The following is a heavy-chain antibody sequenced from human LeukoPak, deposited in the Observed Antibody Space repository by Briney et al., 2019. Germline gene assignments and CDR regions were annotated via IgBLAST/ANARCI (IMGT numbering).Heavy chain of an antibody. CDR1: GFTFTTYW. V-gene: IGHV3-7*01. J-gene: IGHJ4*02. D-gene: IGHD3-22*01. CDR3: ARERYYYDSSGYSPFDY. CDR2: INQDGTEK. Sequence: GESLRLSCAASGFTFTTYWMSWVRQLPGKGLEWVANINQDGTEKYYVDSVKGRFTISRDNAKNSLDLQMNSLRAEDTAVYYCARERYYYDSSGYSPFDYWGQGTLVTVSS.